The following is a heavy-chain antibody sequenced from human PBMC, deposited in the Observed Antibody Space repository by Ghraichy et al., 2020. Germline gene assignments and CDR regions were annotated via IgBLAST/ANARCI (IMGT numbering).Heavy chain of an antibody. CDR1: GFTFSTYV. CDR2: ISEAGTNI. Sequence: GGSLRLSCAASGFTFSTYVMHWVRQAPGKGLEWLAVISEAGTNIFYADSVKVRFTISRDNSKNTLYLQMNSLRGEDTAVYYCARVVSAGQNTAAYWGQGTLDTVAS. CDR3: ARVVSAGQNTAAY. V-gene: IGHV3-30*04. J-gene: IGHJ4*02. D-gene: IGHD5-18*01.